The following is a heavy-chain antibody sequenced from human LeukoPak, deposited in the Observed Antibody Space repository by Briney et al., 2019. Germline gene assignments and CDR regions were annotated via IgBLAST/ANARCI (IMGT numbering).Heavy chain of an antibody. D-gene: IGHD2-2*01. Sequence: ASVKVSCKASGGTFSSYAISWVRQAPGQGLEWMGGIIPIFGTANYAQKFQGRVTITTDESTSTAYMELSSLRSEDTAVCYCASALYCSSTSCYVFDYWGQGTLVTVSS. J-gene: IGHJ4*02. CDR3: ASALYCSSTSCYVFDY. CDR2: IIPIFGTA. V-gene: IGHV1-69*05. CDR1: GGTFSSYA.